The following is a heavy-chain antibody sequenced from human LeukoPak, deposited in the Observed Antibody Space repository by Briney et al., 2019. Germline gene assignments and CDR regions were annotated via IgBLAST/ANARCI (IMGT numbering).Heavy chain of an antibody. CDR2: INPNSGDT. D-gene: IGHD6-19*01. J-gene: IGHJ4*02. V-gene: IGHV1-2*02. CDR1: GYSFADYY. Sequence: ASVKVSCKASGYSFADYYIHWVRQAPGQGLEWMGWINPNSGDTSYAQNFHGRVTMTRDWSINTAYLEVSGVKSDDTVVFYCARGEQWLIRYWGQGTLVTVSS. CDR3: ARGEQWLIRY.